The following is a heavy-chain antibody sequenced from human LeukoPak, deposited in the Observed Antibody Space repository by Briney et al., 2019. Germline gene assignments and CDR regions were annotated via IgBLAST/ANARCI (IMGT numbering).Heavy chain of an antibody. CDR2: IQSKTDGGTT. CDR3: TTWSSQFDY. J-gene: IGHJ4*02. D-gene: IGHD6-6*01. Sequence: GGSLRLSCAASGFTFSDAWMTWVLQAPGKGVEGVGFIQSKTDGGTTDSAARVKGRFTVSRDDSKNTLYLQMNSLNSEDTAVYYCTTWSSQFDYWGQGPLVTVSS. V-gene: IGHV3-15*05. CDR1: GFTFSDAW.